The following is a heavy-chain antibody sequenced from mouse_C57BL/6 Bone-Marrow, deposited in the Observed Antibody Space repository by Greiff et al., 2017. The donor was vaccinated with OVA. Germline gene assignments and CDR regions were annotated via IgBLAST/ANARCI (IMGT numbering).Heavy chain of an antibody. D-gene: IGHD1-1*01. J-gene: IGHJ4*01. CDR2: INPNNGGT. V-gene: IGHV1-22*01. CDR1: GYTFTDYN. CDR3: ASFVAGDYAMDY. Sequence: VQLQQSGPELVKPGASVKMSCKASGYTFTDYNMHWVKQSHGKSLEWIGYINPNNGGTSYKQKFKGKATLTVNKSSSTAYMELRSLTSEDSAVYYCASFVAGDYAMDYWGQGTSVTVSS.